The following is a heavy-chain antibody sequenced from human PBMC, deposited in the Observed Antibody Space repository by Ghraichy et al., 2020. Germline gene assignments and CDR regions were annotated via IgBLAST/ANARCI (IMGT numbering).Heavy chain of an antibody. D-gene: IGHD3-3*01. CDR1: GFTFSSYW. V-gene: IGHV3-7*01. J-gene: IGHJ6*02. CDR3: ARDTIFGVVTLYYYYGMDV. Sequence: GGSLRLSCAASGFTFSSYWMSWVRQAPGKGLEWVANIKQDGSEKYYVDSVKGRFTISRDNAKNSLYLQMNSLRAEDTAVYYCARDTIFGVVTLYYYYGMDVWGQGTTVTVSS. CDR2: IKQDGSEK.